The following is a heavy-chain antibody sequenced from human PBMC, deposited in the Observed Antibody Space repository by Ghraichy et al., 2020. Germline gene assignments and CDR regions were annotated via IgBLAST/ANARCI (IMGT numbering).Heavy chain of an antibody. CDR2: ISGSGGST. CDR3: AKDRRSVTTGRYGMDV. J-gene: IGHJ6*02. Sequence: GESLNISCAASGFTFSSYAMSWVRQAPGKGLEWVSAISGSGGSTYYADSVKGRFTISRDNSKNTLYLQMNSLRAEDTAVYYCAKDRRSVTTGRYGMDVRGQGTTVTVSS. D-gene: IGHD4-17*01. V-gene: IGHV3-23*01. CDR1: GFTFSSYA.